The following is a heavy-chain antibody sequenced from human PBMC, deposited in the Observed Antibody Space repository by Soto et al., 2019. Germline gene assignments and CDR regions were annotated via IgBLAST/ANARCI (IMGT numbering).Heavy chain of an antibody. V-gene: IGHV1-69*01. Sequence: QVQLVQSGAEVKKPGSSVKVSCKASGGTFSSYAISWVRQAPGQGLEWMGGIIPIFGTANYAQKFQGRVTITADESTSTAYMELSSLRTEDTAVYYCARGGSGSPDYGDKSLVGYDSSGYYPPYYFDYWGQGTLVTVSS. J-gene: IGHJ4*02. D-gene: IGHD3-22*01. CDR1: GGTFSSYA. CDR2: IIPIFGTA. CDR3: ARGGSGSPDYGDKSLVGYDSSGYYPPYYFDY.